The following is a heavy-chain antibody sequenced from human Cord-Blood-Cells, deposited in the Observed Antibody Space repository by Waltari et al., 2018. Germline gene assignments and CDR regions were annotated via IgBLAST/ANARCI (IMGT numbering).Heavy chain of an antibody. CDR1: GGTVSIHY. D-gene: IGHD6-25*01. CDR2: IIPIFGTS. CDR3: AREAGADAFDI. V-gene: IGHV1-69*01. J-gene: IGHJ3*02. Sequence: QVPLVQSGAEVKKPGSSVKVSCKAPGGTVSIHYITWVRQAPGQGLEWMGGIIPIFGTSNYAQKFQGRVTITADESTSTAYMELSSLRSEDTAVYYCAREAGADAFDIWGQGTMVTVSS.